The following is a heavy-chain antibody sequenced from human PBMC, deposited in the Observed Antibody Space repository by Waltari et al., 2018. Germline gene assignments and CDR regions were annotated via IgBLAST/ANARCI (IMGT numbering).Heavy chain of an antibody. CDR1: GGYIRNYY. V-gene: IGHV4-4*07. D-gene: IGHD2-21*01. CDR2: IYSSGTT. Sequence: QVHLQESGPGLVKPSETLSLNCSVSGGYIRNYYWSWIRQPAGKGPEWIGRIYSSGTTDYNPSLNSRVTMSVDTPKYEFSLNLASVTAADTAVYYCARGPYCGGDCYLDSWGQGTLVTVSS. J-gene: IGHJ4*02. CDR3: ARGPYCGGDCYLDS.